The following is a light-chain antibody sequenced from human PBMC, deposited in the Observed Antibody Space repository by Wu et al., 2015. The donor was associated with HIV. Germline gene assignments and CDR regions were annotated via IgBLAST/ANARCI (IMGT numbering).Light chain of an antibody. V-gene: IGKV1-NL1*01. J-gene: IGKJ1*01. CDR2: DAS. CDR3: QQYGSSPRT. Sequence: DIQMTQSPSSLSASVGDRVTITCRASQAIRNSLAWYQQKPGKAPKLLVYDASRLQSGVPSRFSGSGSGTDFTLTISRLEPEDFAVYYCQQYGSSPRTFGQGTKVEIK. CDR1: QAIRNS.